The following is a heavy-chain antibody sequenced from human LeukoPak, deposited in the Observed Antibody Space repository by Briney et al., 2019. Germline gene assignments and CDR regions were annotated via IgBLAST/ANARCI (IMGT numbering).Heavy chain of an antibody. CDR3: ARDGVTVTYYYYMDV. V-gene: IGHV3-7*01. J-gene: IGHJ6*03. D-gene: IGHD4-11*01. CDR1: GFTFSSYW. Sequence: GGSLRLACAASGFTFSSYWMNWVRQAPGKGLEWVANIKQDGSEKYYVDSVKGRFTISRDNAKNSLYLQMNSLRAEDTAVYYCARDGVTVTYYYYMDVWGKGTTVTVSS. CDR2: IKQDGSEK.